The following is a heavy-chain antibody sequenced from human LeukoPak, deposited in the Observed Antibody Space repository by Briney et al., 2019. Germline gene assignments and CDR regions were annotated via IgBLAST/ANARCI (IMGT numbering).Heavy chain of an antibody. D-gene: IGHD6-13*01. CDR2: IYYSGST. J-gene: IGHJ5*02. V-gene: IGHV4-59*01. CDR3: ARESLSSSWGYNWFDP. Sequence: PSETLSLTCTVSGGSISSCYWSWIRQPPGKGLEWIGYIYYSGSTNYNPSLKSRVTISVDTSKNQFSLKLSSVTAADTAVYYCARESLSSSWGYNWFDPWGQGTLVTVSS. CDR1: GGSISSCY.